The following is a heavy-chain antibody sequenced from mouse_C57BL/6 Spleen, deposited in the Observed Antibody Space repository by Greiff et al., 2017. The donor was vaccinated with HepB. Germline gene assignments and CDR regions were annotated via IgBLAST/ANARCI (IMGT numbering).Heavy chain of an antibody. J-gene: IGHJ1*03. Sequence: EVKLVESGGGLVKPGGSLKLSCAASGFTFSSYTMSWVRQTPEKRLEWVATISGGGGNTYYPDSVKGRFTISRDNAKNTLYLQMSSLRSEDTALYYCARRYYYGSSYPHWYFDVWGTGTTVTVSS. CDR1: GFTFSSYT. CDR2: ISGGGGNT. D-gene: IGHD1-1*01. CDR3: ARRYYYGSSYPHWYFDV. V-gene: IGHV5-9*01.